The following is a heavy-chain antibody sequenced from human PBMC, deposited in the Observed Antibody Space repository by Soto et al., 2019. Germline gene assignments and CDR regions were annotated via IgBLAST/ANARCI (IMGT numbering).Heavy chain of an antibody. CDR3: AKTRVRSSGRVAAALVLDY. CDR1: GFTFDDYA. V-gene: IGHV3-9*01. Sequence: GGSLRLSCAASGFTFDDYAMHWVRQAPGKGLEWVSGISWNSGSIGYADSVKGRFTISRDNAKNSLYLQMNSLRAEDTALYYCAKTRVRSSGRVAAALVLDYWGQGTLVTVSS. J-gene: IGHJ4*02. D-gene: IGHD6-19*01. CDR2: ISWNSGSI.